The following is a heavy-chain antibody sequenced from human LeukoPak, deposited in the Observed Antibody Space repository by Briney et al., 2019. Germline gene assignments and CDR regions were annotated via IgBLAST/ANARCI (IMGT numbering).Heavy chain of an antibody. D-gene: IGHD3-22*01. Sequence: SETLSLNCTVSGGSISSYYWSWIRQPPGKGLEWIGYIYYSGSTNYNPSLKSRVTISVDTSKNQFSLKLSSVTAADTAVYYCARRKSSGYYSYYFGYWGQGTLVTVSS. CDR3: ARRKSSGYYSYYFGY. J-gene: IGHJ4*02. V-gene: IGHV4-59*08. CDR1: GGSISSYY. CDR2: IYYSGST.